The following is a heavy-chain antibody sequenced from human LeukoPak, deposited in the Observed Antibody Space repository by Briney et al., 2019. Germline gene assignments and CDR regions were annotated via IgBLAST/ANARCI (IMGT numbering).Heavy chain of an antibody. D-gene: IGHD1-26*01. CDR2: IKTDGSTI. CDR3: ARVGQGEWFFDL. V-gene: IGHV3-74*01. Sequence: GGSLRLSCAASGFIVGSNYMSWVRQAPGKGLVWVSRIKTDGSTITYADSVKGRFTISRDNAMNTLYLQMNSLGAEDTAVYYCARVGQGEWFFDLWGRGTLVTVSS. J-gene: IGHJ2*01. CDR1: GFIVGSNY.